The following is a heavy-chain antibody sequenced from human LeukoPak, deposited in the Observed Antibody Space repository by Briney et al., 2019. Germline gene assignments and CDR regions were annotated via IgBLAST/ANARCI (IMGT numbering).Heavy chain of an antibody. CDR2: IRYDGSNK. CDR1: GFTFSSYG. J-gene: IGHJ4*02. CDR3: AKLEVVPAAISLDY. Sequence: GGSLRLSCAASGFTFSSYGMHWVRQAPGKGLEWVAFIRYDGSNKYYADSVKGRFTISRDNSKNTLYLQMNSLRAEDTAAYYCAKLEVVPAAISLDYWGQGTLVTVSS. V-gene: IGHV3-30*02. D-gene: IGHD2-2*02.